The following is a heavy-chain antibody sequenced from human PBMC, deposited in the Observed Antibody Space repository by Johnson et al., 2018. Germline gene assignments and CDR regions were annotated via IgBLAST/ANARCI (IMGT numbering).Heavy chain of an antibody. CDR1: GFTFSSYG. V-gene: IGHV3-33*08. D-gene: IGHD3-3*01. Sequence: VQLVQSGGGVVQPGRSLRLSCAASGFTFSSYGMHWVRQAPGKGLEWVAVIWYDGSNKYYADSVKGRFTISRDNSKNTVYLQMNSLRAEDTAVYYCARVTIFGVVIMGAFEIWGQGTMVTVSS. CDR3: ARVTIFGVVIMGAFEI. J-gene: IGHJ3*02. CDR2: IWYDGSNK.